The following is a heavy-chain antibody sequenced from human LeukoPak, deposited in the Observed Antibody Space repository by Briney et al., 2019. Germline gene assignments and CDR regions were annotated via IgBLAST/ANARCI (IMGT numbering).Heavy chain of an antibody. J-gene: IGHJ5*02. CDR2: IDHSESI. V-gene: IGHV4-34*01. D-gene: IGHD3-3*01. Sequence: SSETLSLTCAVYGGSFSGYQWSWIRQSPGKGLEWIGEIDHSESINYNPSLMNRVTISIDTSKNQFSLKLNSVTAADTAVYYCARGRVLRFLEWLPNWFDPWGQGTLVTVSS. CDR1: GGSFSGYQ. CDR3: ARGRVLRFLEWLPNWFDP.